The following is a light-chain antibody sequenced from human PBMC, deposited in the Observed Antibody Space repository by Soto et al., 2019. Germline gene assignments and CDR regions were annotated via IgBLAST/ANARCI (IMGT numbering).Light chain of an antibody. CDR3: QQYNNWPSWT. J-gene: IGKJ1*01. CDR2: VAS. V-gene: IGKV3-15*01. CDR1: QNVNSN. Sequence: EILMTHSPASLSVSPGERATLSCRASQNVNSNLAWYQQKPGQAPRLLIYVASTRATGIPARFSGSGSGTEFTLTISSLQSEDSAVYYCQQYNNWPSWTFCPGTKVEIK.